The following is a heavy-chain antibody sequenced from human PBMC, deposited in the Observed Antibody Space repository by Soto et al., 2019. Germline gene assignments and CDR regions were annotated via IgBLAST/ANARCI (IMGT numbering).Heavy chain of an antibody. V-gene: IGHV3-30*18. D-gene: IGHD4-17*01. Sequence: QVQLVESGGGVVQPGRSLRLSCAASGFTFSSYDMHWVRKATGKGLEWVAVISYDGSNKYYADSVTGRFTISRDNDKNTLYQQMNCLRAEDTAVYYCPKDDYVDYSWEYYYYYGMDLWGQVATITVSS. CDR1: GFTFSSYD. CDR3: PKDDYVDYSWEYYYYYGMDL. CDR2: ISYDGSNK. J-gene: IGHJ6*02.